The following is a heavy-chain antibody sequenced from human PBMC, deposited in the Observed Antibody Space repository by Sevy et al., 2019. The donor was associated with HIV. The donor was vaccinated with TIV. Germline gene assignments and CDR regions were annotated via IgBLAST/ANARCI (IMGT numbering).Heavy chain of an antibody. Sequence: KQSQTLSLTCAISGDSVSTSSATWNWFRQSPSRGLEWLGRTYYRSKWYSDYEVSVKGRVPINPDTSKNKFSLHLESVTPEDTAVYFCARGDELNSYYYGMDVWGQGTTVTVSS. CDR2: TYYRSKWYS. J-gene: IGHJ6*02. CDR1: GDSVSTSSAT. D-gene: IGHD1-7*01. CDR3: ARGDELNSYYYGMDV. V-gene: IGHV6-1*01.